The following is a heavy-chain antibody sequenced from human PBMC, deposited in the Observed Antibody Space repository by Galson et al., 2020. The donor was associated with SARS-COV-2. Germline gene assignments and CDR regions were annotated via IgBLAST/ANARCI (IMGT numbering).Heavy chain of an antibody. D-gene: IGHD3-16*01. CDR2: INYNDETA. V-gene: IGHV3-23*01. CDR1: GFSFDNYA. J-gene: IGHJ3*02. CDR3: AKIRMGELLPDAVDI. Sequence: GESLKISCAASGFSFDNYAMTWVRQGPGKGLEWVSAINYNDETAHYADSVKGRFTISRDNSKNTLFLQMNSLRVEDTAIYYCAKIRMGELLPDAVDIWGQGTTVTVSS.